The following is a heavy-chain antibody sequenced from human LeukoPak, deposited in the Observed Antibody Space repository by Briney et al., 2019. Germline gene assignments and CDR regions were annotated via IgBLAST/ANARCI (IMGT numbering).Heavy chain of an antibody. D-gene: IGHD3-10*01. V-gene: IGHV4-59*08. Sequence: PSETLSLTCTVSGGSISSYYWSWIRQPPGKGLEWIGYIYYSGSTNYNPSLKSRVTISVDTSKIQFSLKLSSVTAADTAVYYCARGLTMVRGVVTYDYWGQGTLVTVSS. CDR1: GGSISSYY. J-gene: IGHJ4*02. CDR2: IYYSGST. CDR3: ARGLTMVRGVVTYDY.